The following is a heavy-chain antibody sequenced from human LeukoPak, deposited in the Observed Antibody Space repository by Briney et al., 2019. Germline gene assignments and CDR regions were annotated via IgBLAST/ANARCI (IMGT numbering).Heavy chain of an antibody. Sequence: PGGSLRLSCAASGFTFSSYATSWVRQAPGKGLEWVSAISGSGGSTYYADPVKGQFTISRDNSKNTLYLQMNRVRAEDTAVYYCAKSTECQQVLCPFEPWGQGTLVTVS. D-gene: IGHD2-2*01. CDR1: GFTFSSYA. CDR3: AKSTECQQVLCPFEP. V-gene: IGHV3-23*01. CDR2: ISGSGGST. J-gene: IGHJ5*02.